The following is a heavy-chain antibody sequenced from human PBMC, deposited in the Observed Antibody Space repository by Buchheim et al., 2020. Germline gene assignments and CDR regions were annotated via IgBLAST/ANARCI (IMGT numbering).Heavy chain of an antibody. CDR1: GRSIISSSYY. J-gene: IGHJ4*02. Sequence: QLQLQESGPGLVKPSETLSLTYSVSGRSIISSSYYWGWIRQPPGKGLEWIGSTYYNGIAYYNPSLKSRFTILVGTSKQQFSLQLTSVTAADTAVYYCVRHTFGSYYFDYWGQGTL. CDR3: VRHTFGSYYFDY. V-gene: IGHV4-39*01. CDR2: TYYNGIA. D-gene: IGHD3-16*01.